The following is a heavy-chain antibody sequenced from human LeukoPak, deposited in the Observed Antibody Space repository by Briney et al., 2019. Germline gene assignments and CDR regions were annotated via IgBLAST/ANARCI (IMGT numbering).Heavy chain of an antibody. CDR1: GFTFSSYW. J-gene: IGHJ4*02. CDR3: AGDPRSIAARSTSGVIDY. V-gene: IGHV3-7*03. D-gene: IGHD6-6*01. CDR2: IKQDGSEK. Sequence: PGGSLRLSCAASGFTFSSYWMSWVRQAPGKGLEWVANIKQDGSEKYYVDSVKGRFTISRDNAKNSLYLQMNSLRAEDTAVYYCAGDPRSIAARSTSGVIDYWGQGTLVTVSS.